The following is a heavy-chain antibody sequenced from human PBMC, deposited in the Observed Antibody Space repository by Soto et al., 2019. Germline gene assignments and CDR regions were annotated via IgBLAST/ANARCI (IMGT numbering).Heavy chain of an antibody. CDR2: IIPIFGTA. CDR3: AREGASGSHIGY. J-gene: IGHJ4*02. Sequence: QVQLVQSGAEVKKPGSSVKVSCKASGGSFSSYAISWVQQAPGQGLEWMGGIIPIFGTANYAQKFQGRVTITADESTSTAYMELSSLRSEDTAVYYCAREGASGSHIGYWGQGTLVTVSS. D-gene: IGHD3-22*01. CDR1: GGSFSSYA. V-gene: IGHV1-69*01.